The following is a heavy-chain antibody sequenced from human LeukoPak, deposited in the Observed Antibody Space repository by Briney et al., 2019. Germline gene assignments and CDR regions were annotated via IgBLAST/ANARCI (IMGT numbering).Heavy chain of an antibody. J-gene: IGHJ4*02. Sequence: GGSLRLSCAASGFTFSNSWMSWVRQAPGKGLEWVGRIKSKIDGGTTYYTPPVKGRFTISRDDSKNTLCLQMNRLKTADTAVYYCGVLPAAISFDYWGQGTLVTVSS. CDR1: GFTFSNSW. V-gene: IGHV3-15*01. CDR3: GVLPAAISFDY. CDR2: IKSKIDGGTT. D-gene: IGHD2-2*01.